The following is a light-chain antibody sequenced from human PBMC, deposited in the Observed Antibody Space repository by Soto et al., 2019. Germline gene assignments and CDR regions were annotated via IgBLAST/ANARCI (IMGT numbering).Light chain of an antibody. Sequence: VLTQSPSASASLGASVKLTCTLSSGHSSYAIAWHQQQPEKGPRYLMKLDSDGSHTKGDAIPDRFSGSSSGAERYLTISSLQSEDEADYYCQTCGTGIHVVFGGGTKLTVL. CDR1: SGHSSYA. V-gene: IGLV4-69*01. CDR2: LDSDGSH. CDR3: QTCGTGIHVV. J-gene: IGLJ2*01.